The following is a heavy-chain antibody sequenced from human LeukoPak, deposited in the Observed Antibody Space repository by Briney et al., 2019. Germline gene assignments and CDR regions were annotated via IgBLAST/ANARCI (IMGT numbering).Heavy chain of an antibody. CDR3: TTDGYSGYEGLYEY. D-gene: IGHD5-12*01. CDR2: IKSKSEAWTT. J-gene: IGHJ4*02. CDR1: GFSFSNTW. V-gene: IGHV3-15*01. Sequence: GGSLSLSCAASGFSFSNTWMSWVRQPPGKGLEWVGRIKSKSEAWTTDYAATVKGRFISSRDDSKNTQYLRMSSLKTEDTAVYYCTTDGYSGYEGLYEYCGQRTPVTVSS.